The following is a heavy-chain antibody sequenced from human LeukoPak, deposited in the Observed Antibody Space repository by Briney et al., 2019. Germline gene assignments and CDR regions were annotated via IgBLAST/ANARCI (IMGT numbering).Heavy chain of an antibody. V-gene: IGHV4-39*01. D-gene: IGHD3-10*01. Sequence: SETLSLTCAVPGGSISSSDYYWGWIRQAPGKGLEWIGSIYYSGSTHYNPALKRRVTLSVDTSKNQFSLSLNSVTAADTAVYFCASGSLLLGYYYGSRTYPNWFDPWGQGTLVTISS. J-gene: IGHJ5*02. CDR1: GGSISSSDYY. CDR2: IYYSGST. CDR3: ASGSLLLGYYYGSRTYPNWFDP.